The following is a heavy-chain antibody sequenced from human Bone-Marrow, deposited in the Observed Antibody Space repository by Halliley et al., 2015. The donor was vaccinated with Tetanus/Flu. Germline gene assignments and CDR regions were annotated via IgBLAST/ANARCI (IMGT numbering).Heavy chain of an antibody. CDR3: ARDFFDSTGYIDY. CDR2: IYYSGST. V-gene: IGHV4-61*01. CDR1: GGSVSSGTYF. Sequence: TLSLTCTVSGGSVSSGTYFWSWIRQPPGKGLEWIGGIYYSGSTNYNPSLKSRLTISLDTSRNQFSLRLSSVTAADTAVYYCARDFFDSTGYIDYWGQGTLDTV. J-gene: IGHJ4*02. D-gene: IGHD3-22*01.